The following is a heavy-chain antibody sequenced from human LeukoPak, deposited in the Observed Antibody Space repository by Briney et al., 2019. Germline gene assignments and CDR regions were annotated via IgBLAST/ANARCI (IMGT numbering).Heavy chain of an antibody. J-gene: IGHJ5*02. CDR2: ISSGSSYK. D-gene: IGHD4-23*01. V-gene: IGHV3-21*01. Sequence: GGSLRLSCAASGFIFSDYSMKWVRQAPGKGPEWVSSISSGSSYKYYADSVKGRFTISRDNAKNSLYLQMNSLRAEDTAVYYCTKGDDYGANTRLPKYNWFDPWGQGTLVTVSS. CDR3: TKGDDYGANTRLPKYNWFDP. CDR1: GFIFSDYS.